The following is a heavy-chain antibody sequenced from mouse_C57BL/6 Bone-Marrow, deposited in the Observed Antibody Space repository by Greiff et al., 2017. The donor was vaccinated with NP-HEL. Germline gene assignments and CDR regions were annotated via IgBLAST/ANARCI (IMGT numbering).Heavy chain of an antibody. Sequence: VQLQQPGAELVKPGASVKLSCKASGYTFTSYWMHWVKQRPGQGLEWIGMIHPNSGSTNYNEKFKSKATLTVDTSSSTAYMQLSSLTSEDSAVYYCARLRPWYFDVWGTGTTVTVSS. J-gene: IGHJ1*03. CDR3: ARLRPWYFDV. V-gene: IGHV1-64*01. CDR2: IHPNSGST. D-gene: IGHD2-12*01. CDR1: GYTFTSYW.